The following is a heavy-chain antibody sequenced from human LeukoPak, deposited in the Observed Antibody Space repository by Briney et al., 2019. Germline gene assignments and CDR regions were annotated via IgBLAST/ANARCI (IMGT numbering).Heavy chain of an antibody. CDR2: INHSGST. Sequence: PGGSLRLSCAASRFTFSSYGMHWVRQPPGKGLEWIGEINHSGSTNYNPSLKSRVTISVDTSKNQFSLKLSSVTAADTAVYYCASLGGYSYGGRFDPWGQGTLVTVSS. D-gene: IGHD5-18*01. CDR1: RFTFSSYG. V-gene: IGHV4-34*01. CDR3: ASLGGYSYGGRFDP. J-gene: IGHJ5*02.